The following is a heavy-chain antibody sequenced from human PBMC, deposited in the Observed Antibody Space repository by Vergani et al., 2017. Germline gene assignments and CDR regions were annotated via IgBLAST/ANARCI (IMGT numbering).Heavy chain of an antibody. V-gene: IGHV1-18*01. D-gene: IGHD3-22*01. Sequence: QVQVVQSGAEVTKSGASVKVSCKTSGYTFSIYYMHWVRRAPGQGLEWMGWISAYNGNTNYAQKLQGRVTMTTDTSTSAAYMELRSRRSDDRAVYYCARVLLNNYYDSSGFMDVWGQGTTVTVSS. CDR1: GYTFSIYY. CDR3: ARVLLNNYYDSSGFMDV. J-gene: IGHJ6*02. CDR2: ISAYNGNT.